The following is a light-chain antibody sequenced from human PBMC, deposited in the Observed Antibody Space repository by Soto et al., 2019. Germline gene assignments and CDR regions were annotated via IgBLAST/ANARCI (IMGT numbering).Light chain of an antibody. CDR3: QQYNSWPYT. CDR2: GAS. Sequence: EIVMTQSPDTLSVSPGERATLSCRASQSVSSNLAWYQQKPGQAPRLLIFGASTRATGIPARFSGSGSGTDFTLTISRLQSEDFAVYYCQQYNSWPYTFGQGTTLEIK. CDR1: QSVSSN. J-gene: IGKJ2*01. V-gene: IGKV3-15*01.